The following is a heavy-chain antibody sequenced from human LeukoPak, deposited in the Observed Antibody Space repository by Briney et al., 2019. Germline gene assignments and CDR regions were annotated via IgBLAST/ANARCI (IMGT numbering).Heavy chain of an antibody. Sequence: SETLSLTCTVSGGSITSNSYYWAWIRRPPGKGLEWIGPIYYSGNTYYNPSLKSRVTISVDTSKSQFSLKLFSVTAADTAVYYCARQASISSVWYFDYWGQGTLVTVSS. CDR1: GGSITSNSYY. CDR2: IYYSGNT. D-gene: IGHD6-25*01. V-gene: IGHV4-39*07. CDR3: ARQASISSVWYFDY. J-gene: IGHJ4*02.